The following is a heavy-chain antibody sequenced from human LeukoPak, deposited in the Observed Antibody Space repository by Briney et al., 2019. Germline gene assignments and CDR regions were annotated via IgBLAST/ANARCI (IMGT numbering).Heavy chain of an antibody. CDR1: GFTVSSSY. V-gene: IGHV3-53*01. D-gene: IGHD2-15*01. CDR3: AAVVAGTYYYYGMDA. J-gene: IGHJ6*02. CDR2: IYSGGST. Sequence: GGSLTLSCAASGFTVSSSYMSWVRQAPGKGLEWVSVIYSGGSTYYADSVKGRFTISRDNSKNTLYLQMNSLRAEDTAVYYCAAVVAGTYYYYGMDAWGQGTMVTVSS.